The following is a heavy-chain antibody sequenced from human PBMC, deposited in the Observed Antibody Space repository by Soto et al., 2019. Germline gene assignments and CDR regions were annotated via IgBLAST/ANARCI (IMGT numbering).Heavy chain of an antibody. CDR2: ISYDGSNK. CDR1: GFTFSSYG. Sequence: GGSLRLSCAASGFTFSSYGMHWVRQAPGKGLEWVAVISYDGSNKYYADSVKGRFTISRDNSKNTLYLQMNSLRAEDTAVYYCAKERYSSGWLQFDYWGQGTLVTVSS. D-gene: IGHD6-19*01. CDR3: AKERYSSGWLQFDY. V-gene: IGHV3-30*18. J-gene: IGHJ4*02.